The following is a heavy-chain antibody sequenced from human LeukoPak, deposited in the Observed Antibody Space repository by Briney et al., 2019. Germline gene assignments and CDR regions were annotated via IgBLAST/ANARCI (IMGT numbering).Heavy chain of an antibody. CDR2: IYYSGST. CDR1: GGSISSYY. J-gene: IGHJ4*02. V-gene: IGHV4-59*01. Sequence: PSETLSLTCSVSGGSISSYYWSWIRQPPGKGLEWIGYIYYSGSTNYNPSLKSRVTISIDTSKNQFSLKLSSVTAAVTAVYYCARGVAPRGPRLYYFDYWGQGTLVTVSS. CDR3: ARGVAPRGPRLYYFDY. D-gene: IGHD1-1*01.